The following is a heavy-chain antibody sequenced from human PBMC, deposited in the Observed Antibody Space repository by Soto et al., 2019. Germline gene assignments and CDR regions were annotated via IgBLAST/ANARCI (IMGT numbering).Heavy chain of an antibody. CDR2: IYYSGST. CDR3: ARDYDSSGDY. CDR1: GGSISTSSYY. Sequence: QLQLQESGPGLVKPSETLSLTCTVSGGSISTSSYYWGWLRQPPGKGLEWIGSIYYSGSTYYNQXXXXXXXXXXXXXXXXXXXXXXXXXXXXXXXXXXARDYDSSGDYWGQGTLVTVSS. J-gene: IGHJ4*02. D-gene: IGHD3-22*01. V-gene: IGHV4-39*01.